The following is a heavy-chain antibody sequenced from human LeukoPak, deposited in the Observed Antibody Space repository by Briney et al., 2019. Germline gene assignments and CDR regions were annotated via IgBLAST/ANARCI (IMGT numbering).Heavy chain of an antibody. Sequence: GRSLRLSCAASGFTFSSYGMHWVRQAPGKGLEWVAVLWYDGSNKYYGDSVKGRFTISRDNSKNTLYLQMNSLRAEDTAVYYCARDTSGYSGYDSGFDYWGQGTLVTVSS. V-gene: IGHV3-33*01. CDR2: LWYDGSNK. CDR3: ARDTSGYSGYDSGFDY. D-gene: IGHD5-12*01. CDR1: GFTFSSYG. J-gene: IGHJ4*02.